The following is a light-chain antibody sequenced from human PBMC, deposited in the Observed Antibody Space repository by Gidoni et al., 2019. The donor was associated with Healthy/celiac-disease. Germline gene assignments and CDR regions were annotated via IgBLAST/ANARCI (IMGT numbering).Light chain of an antibody. J-gene: IGKJ5*01. V-gene: IGKV3-11*01. CDR2: AAS. Sequence: EIVLTQSPATLSLSPGERATLSCRASQSVSSYLAWYQQKPGQAPRLLIYAASNRATGIPARFSGSGSGTDFTLTISSLEPEDFAVYYCQQRSNWPLTFGQXTRLEIK. CDR3: QQRSNWPLT. CDR1: QSVSSY.